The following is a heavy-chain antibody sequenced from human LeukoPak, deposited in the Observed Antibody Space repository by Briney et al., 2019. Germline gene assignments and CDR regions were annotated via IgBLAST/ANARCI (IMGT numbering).Heavy chain of an antibody. Sequence: GGSLRLSCAAPGFDLSTYEMNWVRQAPGKGLEWIADITISGHTKNYADSVKGRFTISRDNARTSLYLQMNSLRVEDTGVYYCARGDPHADLWGQGTLVTVSS. CDR2: ITISGHTK. CDR3: ARGDPHADL. J-gene: IGHJ5*02. V-gene: IGHV3-48*03. CDR1: GFDLSTYE.